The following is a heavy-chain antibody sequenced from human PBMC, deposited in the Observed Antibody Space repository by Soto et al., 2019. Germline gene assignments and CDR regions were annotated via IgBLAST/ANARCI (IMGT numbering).Heavy chain of an antibody. V-gene: IGHV1-3*05. CDR3: ARAVAVAADFDY. CDR1: GYTFTGYA. CDR2: INAGNGNT. J-gene: IGHJ4*02. D-gene: IGHD6-19*01. Sequence: QVQLVQSGAEEKKPGASVKVSCKASGYTFTGYAMHWVRQAPGQRLEWMGWINAGNGNTKYSQKFQGRVTITRYTSASPAYMELSSLRSADTAVYYCARAVAVAADFDYWGQGTMFTVSS.